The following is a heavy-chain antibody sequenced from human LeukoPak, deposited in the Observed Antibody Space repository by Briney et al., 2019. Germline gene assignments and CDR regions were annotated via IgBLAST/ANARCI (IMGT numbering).Heavy chain of an antibody. CDR3: ATIKKMATIDY. V-gene: IGHV3-7*03. CDR2: IKQDGSEK. CDR1: GFTFSSYW. Sequence: GGSLRLSCAASGFTFSSYWMSWVRQAPGKGLEWVANIKQDGSEKYYVDSVKGRFTISRDNAKNSLYLQMNSLRAEDTAVYYCATIKKMATIDYWGQGTLVTVSS. J-gene: IGHJ4*02. D-gene: IGHD5-24*01.